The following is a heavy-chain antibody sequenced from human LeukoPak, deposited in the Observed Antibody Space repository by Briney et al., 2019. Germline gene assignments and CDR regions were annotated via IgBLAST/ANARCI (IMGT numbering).Heavy chain of an antibody. CDR1: GYTFTSYG. J-gene: IGHJ3*02. CDR2: ISAYNGNT. Sequence: APVKVSCKASGYTFTSYGISWVRQAPGQGLEWMGWISAYNGNTNYAQKLQGRVTMTTDTSTSTAYMELRSLRSDDTAVYYCARDDGSCSSTSCYLRAFDIWGQGTMVTVSS. V-gene: IGHV1-18*01. CDR3: ARDDGSCSSTSCYLRAFDI. D-gene: IGHD2-2*01.